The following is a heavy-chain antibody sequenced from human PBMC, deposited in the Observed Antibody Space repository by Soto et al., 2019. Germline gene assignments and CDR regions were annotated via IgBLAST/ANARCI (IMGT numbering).Heavy chain of an antibody. CDR2: IYNIGST. CDR1: GGSISGYY. V-gene: IGHV4-59*01. D-gene: IGHD5-18*01. Sequence: PSETLSLTCTVSGGSISGYYWSWLRQPPGKGLEWIGYIYNIGSTNYNPSLKSRVIISVDTSKNQFSLKLSSVTAADTAVYYCTKSDRGHNYAFYWGQGTLVTVSS. J-gene: IGHJ4*02. CDR3: TKSDRGHNYAFY.